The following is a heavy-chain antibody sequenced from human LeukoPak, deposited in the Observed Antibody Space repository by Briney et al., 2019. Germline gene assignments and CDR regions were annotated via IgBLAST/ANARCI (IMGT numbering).Heavy chain of an antibody. CDR2: INPNSGGT. J-gene: IGHJ5*02. Sequence: ASVKVSCKASGYTFTGYYMHWVRQAPGQGLEWMGWINPNSGGTNYAQKFQGRVTMTRDTSISTAYMELSRLRSDDTAVYYCARVLASVPAFYLDPWGQGTLVTVSP. CDR1: GYTFTGYY. CDR3: ARVLASVPAFYLDP. V-gene: IGHV1-2*02. D-gene: IGHD2-2*01.